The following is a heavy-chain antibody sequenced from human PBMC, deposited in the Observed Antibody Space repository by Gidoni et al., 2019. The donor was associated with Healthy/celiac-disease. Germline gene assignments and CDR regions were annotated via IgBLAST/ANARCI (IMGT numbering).Heavy chain of an antibody. D-gene: IGHD3-10*01. Sequence: QVQLVESGGGVVQPGRSLRRSCAASGFPFSSYALHWFRQAPGKGLEWVAVISYDGSNKYYADSVKGRFTISRDNSKNTLYLQMNSLRAEDTAVYYCARDAWYYGSGSYSDYYYGMDVWGQGTTVTVSS. V-gene: IGHV3-30*04. CDR2: ISYDGSNK. CDR1: GFPFSSYA. CDR3: ARDAWYYGSGSYSDYYYGMDV. J-gene: IGHJ6*02.